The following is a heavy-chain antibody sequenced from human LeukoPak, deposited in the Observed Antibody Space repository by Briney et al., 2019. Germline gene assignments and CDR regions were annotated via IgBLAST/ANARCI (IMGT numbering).Heavy chain of an antibody. J-gene: IGHJ6*03. CDR1: GFNFGSYS. V-gene: IGHV3-23*01. Sequence: GGSLRLSCAASGFNFGSYSMTWVRQAPGKGLEWVSAISGSAGSTYYADSVKGRFTISRDNSKNTLYLQMNSLRAEDTAVYYCARDSGSSWYYYYMDVWGKGTTVTVSS. D-gene: IGHD6-13*01. CDR3: ARDSGSSWYYYYMDV. CDR2: ISGSAGST.